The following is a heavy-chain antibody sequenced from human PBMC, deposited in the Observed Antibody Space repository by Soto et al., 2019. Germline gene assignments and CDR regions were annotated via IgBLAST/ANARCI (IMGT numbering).Heavy chain of an antibody. V-gene: IGHV3-30*02. D-gene: IGHD3-10*02. J-gene: IGHJ4*02. CDR2: MSYDGSDT. CDR1: GFIFSNNV. CDR3: TIVRVAASALDH. Sequence: GSLRLSFVGSGFIFSNNVMHWVRQTPVKGLEWVAFMSYDGSDTFYADSVKGRFTISRDNSKNTLFLHMSNLRAEDTAMYYCTIVRVAASALDHWGQGTLVTLSS.